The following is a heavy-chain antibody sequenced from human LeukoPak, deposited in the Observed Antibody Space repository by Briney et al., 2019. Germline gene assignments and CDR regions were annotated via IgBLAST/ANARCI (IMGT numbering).Heavy chain of an antibody. CDR1: GFTFSSFP. Sequence: PGVSLTLSCAASGFTFSSFPMIWLPHAPGKGRVWVSNINGSGGNTYYTDPVKGRFSISRDNSKNTLYLQMHSLRGEDTAVYYCAKDFRLGYSAHFDYWGQGALVTVSS. CDR3: AKDFRLGYSAHFDY. V-gene: IGHV3-23*01. J-gene: IGHJ4*02. CDR2: INGSGGNT. D-gene: IGHD2-21*01.